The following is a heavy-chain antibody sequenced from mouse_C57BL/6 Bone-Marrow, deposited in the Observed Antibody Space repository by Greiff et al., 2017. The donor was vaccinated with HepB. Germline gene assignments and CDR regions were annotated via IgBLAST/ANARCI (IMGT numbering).Heavy chain of an antibody. CDR2: INPNNGGT. Sequence: VQLQQSGPELVKPGASVKIPCKASGYTFTDYNMDWVKQSHGKSLEWIGVINPNNGGTNYNQKFKGKATLTVDKSSSTAYMELRSLTSEDTAVYYCARGTTVVEGFAYWGQGTLVTVSA. CDR3: ARGTTVVEGFAY. V-gene: IGHV1-18*01. D-gene: IGHD1-1*01. CDR1: GYTFTDYN. J-gene: IGHJ3*01.